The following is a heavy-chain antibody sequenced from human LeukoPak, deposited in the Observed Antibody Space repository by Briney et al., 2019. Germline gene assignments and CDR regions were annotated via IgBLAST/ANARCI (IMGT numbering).Heavy chain of an antibody. CDR1: GYTFTGYY. V-gene: IGHV1-2*02. Sequence: ASVKVSRKPSGYTFTGYYMHWVRQAPGQGLEWMGWINPNSGSTNHAQNFRCRVTTPRETSISTAYMELSRLRSDDAAGYYCARAYGCNGDNWFDPWGQGTLVTVSS. CDR2: INPNSGST. CDR3: ARAYGCNGDNWFDP. J-gene: IGHJ5*02. D-gene: IGHD4-23*01.